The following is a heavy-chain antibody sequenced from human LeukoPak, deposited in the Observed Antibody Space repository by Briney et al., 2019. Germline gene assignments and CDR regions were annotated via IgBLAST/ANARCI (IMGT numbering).Heavy chain of an antibody. CDR3: ARTATAYCGGDCLGPFDP. V-gene: IGHV3-48*04. D-gene: IGHD2-21*02. CDR1: EFTFSSYS. J-gene: IGHJ5*02. Sequence: GGSLRLSCAASEFTFSSYSMNWVRQAPGKGLEWVSYITNSGNSKSYADSVKGRFTISRDNAKNSLYLQMNGLRAEDTAVYFCARTATAYCGGDCLGPFDPWGQGTLVTVSS. CDR2: ITNSGNSK.